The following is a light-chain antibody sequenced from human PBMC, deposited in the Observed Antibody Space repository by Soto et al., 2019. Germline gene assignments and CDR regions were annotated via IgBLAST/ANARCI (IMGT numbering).Light chain of an antibody. Sequence: EIVLTQSPATLSLSPGQRATLSCRASQSVGNYLVWYQQKPGQAPRLLISDASNRATGIPARFSGSGSGTDFTLTINSLEPEDFAVYYCQQRADWPITFGQGTRLEIK. CDR2: DAS. CDR1: QSVGNY. J-gene: IGKJ5*01. CDR3: QQRADWPIT. V-gene: IGKV3-11*01.